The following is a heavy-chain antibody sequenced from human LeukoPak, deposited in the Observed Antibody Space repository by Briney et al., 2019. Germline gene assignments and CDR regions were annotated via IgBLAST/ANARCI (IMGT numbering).Heavy chain of an antibody. CDR2: IYYSGST. V-gene: IGHV4-38-2*02. CDR3: ARVKPDSIAAAGMRYFDY. J-gene: IGHJ4*02. Sequence: SETLSLTCTVSGYSISSGYYWGWLRQPPGKGLEWIGYIYYSGSTDYNPSLKSRVTISVDTSKNQFSLKLSSVTAADTAVYYCARVKPDSIAAAGMRYFDYWGQGTLVTVSS. CDR1: GYSISSGYY. D-gene: IGHD6-13*01.